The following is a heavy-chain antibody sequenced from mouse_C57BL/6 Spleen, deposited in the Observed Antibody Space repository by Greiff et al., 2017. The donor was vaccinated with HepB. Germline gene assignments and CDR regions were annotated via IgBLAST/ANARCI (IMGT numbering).Heavy chain of an antibody. Sequence: EVQLVESGGDLVKPGGSLKLSCAASGFTFSSYGMSWVRQTPDKRLEWVATISSGGSYTYYPDSVKGRFTISRDNAKNTLYLQMSSLKSEDTAMYYCARQENYYGSNWYFDVWGTGTTVTVSS. D-gene: IGHD1-1*01. CDR3: ARQENYYGSNWYFDV. V-gene: IGHV5-6*01. CDR2: ISSGGSYT. J-gene: IGHJ1*03. CDR1: GFTFSSYG.